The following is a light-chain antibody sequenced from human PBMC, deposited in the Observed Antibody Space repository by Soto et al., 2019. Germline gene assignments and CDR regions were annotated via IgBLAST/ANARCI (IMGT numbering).Light chain of an antibody. CDR3: SSYTSSNTEV. CDR1: SSDVGAYNY. J-gene: IGLJ1*01. Sequence: QSVLTQPASVSGSPGQSITISCTGTSSDVGAYNYVSWYQHHTGQAPKLIIYDVSDRPSGVSNRFSTSKSGNTASLTISGLQAEDEADYYCSSYTSSNTEVFGTGTKITVL. CDR2: DVS. V-gene: IGLV2-14*03.